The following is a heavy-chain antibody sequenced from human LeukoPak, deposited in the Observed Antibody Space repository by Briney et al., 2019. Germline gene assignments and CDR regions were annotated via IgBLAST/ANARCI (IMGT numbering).Heavy chain of an antibody. Sequence: SETLSLTCTVSGGSISNYYWSWLRQPPGKGLEWIGYIYSSGITNYNPSLKRRVTISIDSSKNRFSLRLSSVTAADTAVYYCARHSQWLVRLGCFDPWGQGTLVTVSS. J-gene: IGHJ5*02. V-gene: IGHV4-59*08. CDR1: GGSISNYY. CDR2: IYSSGIT. CDR3: ARHSQWLVRLGCFDP. D-gene: IGHD6-19*01.